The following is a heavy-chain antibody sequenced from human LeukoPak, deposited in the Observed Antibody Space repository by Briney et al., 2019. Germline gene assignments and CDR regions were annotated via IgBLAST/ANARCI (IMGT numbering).Heavy chain of an antibody. D-gene: IGHD6-6*01. CDR2: INPNSGGT. CDR3: ARDSSSSAFWPQAYDY. V-gene: IGHV1-2*02. CDR1: GYTFIGYY. Sequence: ASVKVSCKASGYTFIGYYMHWVRQAPGQGLEWMGWINPNSGGTDYAQKFQGRVTMTRDTSISTAYMELSRLRSDDTAVYYCARDSSSSAFWPQAYDYWGQGTLVTVSS. J-gene: IGHJ4*02.